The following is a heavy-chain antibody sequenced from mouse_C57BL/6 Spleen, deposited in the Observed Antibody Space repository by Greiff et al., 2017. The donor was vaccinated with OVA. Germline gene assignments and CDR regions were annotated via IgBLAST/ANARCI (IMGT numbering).Heavy chain of an antibody. CDR2: IYPRSGNT. CDR3: ARGGGYSPYAMDY. D-gene: IGHD2-12*01. V-gene: IGHV1-81*01. Sequence: QVQLQQSGAELARPGASVKLSCKASGYTFTSYGISWVKQRTGQGLEWIGEIYPRSGNTYYNEKFKGKATLTADKSSSTAYMELRSLTSEDSGVYFSARGGGYSPYAMDYWGQGTSVTVSS. CDR1: GYTFTSYG. J-gene: IGHJ4*01.